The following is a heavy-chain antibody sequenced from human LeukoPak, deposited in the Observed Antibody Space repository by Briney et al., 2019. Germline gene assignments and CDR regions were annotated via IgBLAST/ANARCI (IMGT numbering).Heavy chain of an antibody. Sequence: GGSLRLSCAASGFTFSSYWMHWVRQAPGKGLVWVSRINSDGSTTNYADSVKGRFTISRDNAKNTLYLQMNSLRAEDTGLYFCARGLSGYTSALGYWGQGTLVTVSS. V-gene: IGHV3-74*01. J-gene: IGHJ4*02. D-gene: IGHD1-1*01. CDR2: INSDGSTT. CDR3: ARGLSGYTSALGY. CDR1: GFTFSSYW.